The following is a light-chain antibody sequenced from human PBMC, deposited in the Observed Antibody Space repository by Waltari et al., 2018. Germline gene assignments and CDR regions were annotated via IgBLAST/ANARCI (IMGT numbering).Light chain of an antibody. CDR3: MQGTHWPWT. J-gene: IGKJ1*01. Sequence: DVVMTQSPLSLPVTLGQPASISCRSSQSLVHSDGNTYLNWFQQRPGQSPRCLIYKVSNRDSGVPDRFSGSGSGTDFTLKISRVEAEDVGVYYCMQGTHWPWTFGQGTKVDIK. CDR1: QSLVHSDGNTY. V-gene: IGKV2-30*02. CDR2: KVS.